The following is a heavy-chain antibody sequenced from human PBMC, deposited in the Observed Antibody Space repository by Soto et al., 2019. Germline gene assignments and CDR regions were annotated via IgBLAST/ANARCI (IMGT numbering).Heavy chain of an antibody. Sequence: GGSLRLSCAASGFIFSSYAMSWVRQAPGKGLEWVSGINSNGSSTSYADSVKGRFTISRDNAKNTLYLQMNSLRAEDTAVYYCARDRWFDPWGQGTLVTVSS. J-gene: IGHJ5*02. CDR3: ARDRWFDP. CDR2: INSNGSST. CDR1: GFIFSSYA. V-gene: IGHV3-74*01.